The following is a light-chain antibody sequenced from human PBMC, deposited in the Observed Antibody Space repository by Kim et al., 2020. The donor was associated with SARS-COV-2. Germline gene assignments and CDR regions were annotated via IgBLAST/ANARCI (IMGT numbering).Light chain of an antibody. CDR2: EDN. CDR1: SGRITSNY. CDR3: QSYDSSSHVV. J-gene: IGLJ2*01. Sequence: KTETLSCTRSSGRITSNYVQWYQQRPGSAPTTVSYEDNQRPSGVPDRFSGSIDSSSNSASLTISGLKTEDETAYYCQSYDSSSHVVFGGGTQLTVL. V-gene: IGLV6-57*03.